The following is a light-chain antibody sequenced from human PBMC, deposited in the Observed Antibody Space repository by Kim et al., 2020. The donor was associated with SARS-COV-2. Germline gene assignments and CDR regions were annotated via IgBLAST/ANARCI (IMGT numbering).Light chain of an antibody. V-gene: IGKV1-5*03. CDR3: QQYNTYPYT. Sequence: DIQMTQSPSTLSASVGDTVTISCRASQSFNYWLAWYQQKSGKAPNLLIYRASSLASVVPSRFSGSASGTEFTLTISSLQPDDFATYYYQQYNTYPYTFGQGTKLEI. CDR2: RAS. J-gene: IGKJ2*01. CDR1: QSFNYW.